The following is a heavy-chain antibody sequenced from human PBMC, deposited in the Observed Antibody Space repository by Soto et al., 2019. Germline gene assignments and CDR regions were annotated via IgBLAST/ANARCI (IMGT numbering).Heavy chain of an antibody. V-gene: IGHV4-30-4*01. CDR2: LYYSGNT. CDR3: ARGSSGRYKGAFDI. Sequence: QVQLRESVPGLVKPSQTLSLICTVSGGSISTSDNYWSWIRQPPGKGLEWIGYLYYSGNTYLNPSLKNRLTISIDASKNQFSLKLTSMTAADTAVYYCARGSSGRYKGAFDIWGQGTLVTVSP. J-gene: IGHJ3*02. D-gene: IGHD6-19*01. CDR1: GGSISTSDNY.